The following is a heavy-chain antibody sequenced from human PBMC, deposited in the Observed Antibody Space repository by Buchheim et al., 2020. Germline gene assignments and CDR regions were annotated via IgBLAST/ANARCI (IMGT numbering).Heavy chain of an antibody. CDR1: GYIFTSYA. D-gene: IGHD3-22*01. J-gene: IGHJ5*02. Sequence: QVQLVQSGAEVKESGASVKVSCKASGYIFTSYAMHWVRQAPGQRLEWMGWINTGDASTKYSQRFQGRVTITRDTSASTAYMEVSRLTSEDTAVYYCVRGPDSRGYNNWFDPWGQGTL. V-gene: IGHV1-3*04. CDR2: INTGDAST. CDR3: VRGPDSRGYNNWFDP.